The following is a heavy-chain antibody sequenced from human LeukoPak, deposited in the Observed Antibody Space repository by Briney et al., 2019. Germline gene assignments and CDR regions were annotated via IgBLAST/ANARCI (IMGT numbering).Heavy chain of an antibody. CDR3: ASSYGSGSYSVNWFDP. D-gene: IGHD3-10*01. J-gene: IGHJ5*02. V-gene: IGHV4-30-2*01. CDR1: GGSISSGGYS. CDR2: IYHSGST. Sequence: PSQTLSLTCAVSGGSISSGGYSWSWIRQPPGKGLEWIGYIYHSGSTYYNPSLKSRATISVDRSKNQFSLKLSSVTAADTAVYYCASSYGSGSYSVNWFDPWGQGTLVTVSS.